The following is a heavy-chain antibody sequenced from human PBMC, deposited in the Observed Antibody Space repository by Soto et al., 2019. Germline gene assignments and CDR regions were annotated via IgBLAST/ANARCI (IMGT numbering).Heavy chain of an antibody. J-gene: IGHJ6*02. CDR2: ISGSGGST. D-gene: IGHD2-15*01. CDR1: GFTFSSYA. V-gene: IGHV3-23*01. Sequence: PWGSLRLSCAASGFTFSSYAMSWVRQAPGKGLEWVSAISGSGGSTYYADSVKGRFTISRDNSKNTLYLQMNSLRAEDTAVYYCAKVGYCSGGSCSFDYYYYGMDVWGQGTTVTVSS. CDR3: AKVGYCSGGSCSFDYYYYGMDV.